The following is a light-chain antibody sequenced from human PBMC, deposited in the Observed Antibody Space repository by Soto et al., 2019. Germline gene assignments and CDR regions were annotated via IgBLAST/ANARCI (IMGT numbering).Light chain of an antibody. CDR1: QTISSW. CDR3: QQYNNWWT. CDR2: KAS. Sequence: DIQMTQSPSTLSGSVGDRVTITCRASQTISSWLAWYQQKPGKAPKLLIYKASTLKSGVPSRFSGSGSGTDFTLTISCLQSEDFAVYYCQQYNNWWTFGQGTKVE. V-gene: IGKV1-5*03. J-gene: IGKJ1*01.